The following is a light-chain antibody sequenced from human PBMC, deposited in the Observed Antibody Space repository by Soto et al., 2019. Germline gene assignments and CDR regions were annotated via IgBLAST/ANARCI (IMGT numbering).Light chain of an antibody. V-gene: IGKV4-1*01. J-gene: IGKJ4*01. Sequence: DIVMTQAPDSLAVSLDERATINCKSSQSVLYSSNNKNYLAWYQQKPGQPPKLLIYWASTRESGVPDRFSGSGSGTDFTLTISSLQAENVAVYYCQQYYSTVRTFGGGTKVEIK. CDR1: QSVLYSSNNKNY. CDR2: WAS. CDR3: QQYYSTVRT.